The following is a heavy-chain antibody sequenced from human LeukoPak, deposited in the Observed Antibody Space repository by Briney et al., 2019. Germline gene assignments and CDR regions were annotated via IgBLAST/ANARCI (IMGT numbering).Heavy chain of an antibody. CDR3: ARVMGSGWTGFDY. D-gene: IGHD6-19*01. CDR2: IYDNGSYA. CDR1: GGSITNYY. Sequence: SETLSLTCTVSGGSITNYYWTWIRQPPGKGLEWIGYIYDNGSYANYNPSLKSRVIISVDSSKNQFSLKVSSVTAAGTALYYCARVMGSGWTGFDYWGQGALVTVSS. V-gene: IGHV4-59*01. J-gene: IGHJ4*02.